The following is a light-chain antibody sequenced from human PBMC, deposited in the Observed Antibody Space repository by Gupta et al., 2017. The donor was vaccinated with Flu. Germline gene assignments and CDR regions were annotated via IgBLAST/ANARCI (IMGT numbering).Light chain of an antibody. CDR1: SSNIGTNH. J-gene: IGLJ3*02. V-gene: IGLV1-47*01. CDR3: AAWDDSLSGPV. Sequence: QSVLTQPPSASGTPGQRVTLSCSGSSSNIGTNHVYWYQQVPGTAPKLLIYMNNQRPSGVPDRLSGSKSGTSASLAISGLRSEDEADYYCAAWDDSLSGPVFGGGTKLTVL. CDR2: MNN.